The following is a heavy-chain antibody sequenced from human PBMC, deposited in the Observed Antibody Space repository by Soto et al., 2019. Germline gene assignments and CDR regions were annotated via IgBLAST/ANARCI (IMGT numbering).Heavy chain of an antibody. J-gene: IGHJ4*02. CDR1: GYTFTGYY. CDR3: ARDSRNFYGAGSYYNAFDY. D-gene: IGHD3-10*01. Sequence: ASVKVSCKASGYTFTGYYMHWVRQAPGQGLEWMGEIIPIFGTANYAQKFQGRVTMDSDTSTSTVYTELSSLRSEDTAVYYCARDSRNFYGAGSYYNAFDYGGQGTLVTVSS. CDR2: IIPIFGTA. V-gene: IGHV1-46*01.